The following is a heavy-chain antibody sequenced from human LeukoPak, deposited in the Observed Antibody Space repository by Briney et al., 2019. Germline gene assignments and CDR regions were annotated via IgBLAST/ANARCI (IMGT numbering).Heavy chain of an antibody. CDR1: DYSISSGYF. Sequence: PSETLSLTCVVSDYSISSGYFWGWIRQPPGKGLEWIGNIHHSGATYYDPSLKSRVTMSVDTSKNQFSLNLTSVTAAETAVYYCARVTLYYYMDVWGEGTTVTVSS. CDR2: IHHSGAT. CDR3: ARVTLYYYMDV. V-gene: IGHV4-38-2*01. D-gene: IGHD2-21*02. J-gene: IGHJ6*03.